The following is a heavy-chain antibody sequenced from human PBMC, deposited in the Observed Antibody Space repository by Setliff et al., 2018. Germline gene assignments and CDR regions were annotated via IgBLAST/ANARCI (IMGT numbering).Heavy chain of an antibody. J-gene: IGHJ6*01. CDR2: ISADNGHT. CDR3: ARERAYDGLNYYGMDV. CDR1: GYSFTSYG. V-gene: IGHV1-18*01. D-gene: IGHD3-22*01. Sequence: ASVKVSCKTSGYSFTSYGISWVRQAPGQALERMGWISADNGHTKNVKKFQGRVTMTTDTATSTAYMELRSLRSDDTAVYYCARERAYDGLNYYGMDVWGQGTTVTVSS.